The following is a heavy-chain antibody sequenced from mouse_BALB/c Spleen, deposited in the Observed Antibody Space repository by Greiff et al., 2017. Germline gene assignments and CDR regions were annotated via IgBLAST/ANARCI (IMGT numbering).Heavy chain of an antibody. D-gene: IGHD1-1*01. CDR1: GFTFSSYA. CDR3: ARAGYYGSSYKNYFDY. CDR2: ISSGGSYT. Sequence: DVKLVESGGGLVKPGGSLKLSCAASGFTFSSYAMSWVRQSPEKRLEWVAEISSGGSYTYYPDTVTGRFTISRDNAKNTLYLEMSSLRSEDTAMYYCARAGYYGSSYKNYFDYWGQGTTLTVSS. J-gene: IGHJ2*01. V-gene: IGHV5-9-4*01.